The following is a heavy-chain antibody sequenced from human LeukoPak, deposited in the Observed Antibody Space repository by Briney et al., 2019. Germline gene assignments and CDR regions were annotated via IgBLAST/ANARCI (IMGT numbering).Heavy chain of an antibody. CDR2: IYIGGNT. J-gene: IGHJ4*02. CDR3: ARGYCLNGKCPFASDY. Sequence: GGSLRLSCAASGFTVSSSYMAWVRRAPGRGLEWVSIIYIGGNTFLADSVKGRFTISRDSSKNTLYLQMNSLTAEDRAVYYCARGYCLNGKCPFASDYWGQGTLVTVSS. D-gene: IGHD2-15*01. CDR1: GFTVSSSY. V-gene: IGHV3-66*02.